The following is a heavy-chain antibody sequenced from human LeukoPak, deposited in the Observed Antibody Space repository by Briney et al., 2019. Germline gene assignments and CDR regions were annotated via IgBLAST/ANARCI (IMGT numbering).Heavy chain of an antibody. CDR2: ISGSGGST. CDR3: AKDGGRDGYNEPLI. D-gene: IGHD5-12*01. Sequence: PGGSLRLSCAASGFTFSSYAMSWVRQAPGKGLEWVSAISGSGGSTYYADSVKGWFTISRDNSKNTLYLQMNSLRAEDTAVYYCAKDGGRDGYNEPLIWGQGTLVTVSS. V-gene: IGHV3-23*01. CDR1: GFTFSSYA. J-gene: IGHJ4*02.